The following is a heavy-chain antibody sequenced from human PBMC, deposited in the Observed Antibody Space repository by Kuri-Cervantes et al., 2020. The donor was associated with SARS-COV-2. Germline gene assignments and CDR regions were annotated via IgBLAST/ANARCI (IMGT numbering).Heavy chain of an antibody. CDR2: ISAYNGNT. Sequence: ASVKVSCKASGYTFTSYGISSVRQAPGQGLEWMGWISAYNGNTNYAQKLQGRVTMTTDTSTSTAYMELRSLRSDDTAVYYCARAKMGFLEWDNWFDPWGQGTLVTVSS. D-gene: IGHD3-3*01. CDR1: GYTFTSYG. V-gene: IGHV1-18*01. CDR3: ARAKMGFLEWDNWFDP. J-gene: IGHJ5*02.